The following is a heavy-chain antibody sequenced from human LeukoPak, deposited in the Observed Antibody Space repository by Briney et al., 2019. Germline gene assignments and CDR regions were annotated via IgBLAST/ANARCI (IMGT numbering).Heavy chain of an antibody. CDR2: IYYSGST. D-gene: IGHD3-10*01. CDR1: GVSISSYY. V-gene: IGHV4-59*01. Sequence: SETLSLTCTVSGVSISSYYWSWIRQPPGKGLEWIGYIYYSGSTNYNPSLKSRVTISVDTSKNQFSLKLSSVTAADTAVYYCARGAPSSDYYYYGMDVWGQGTTVTVSS. J-gene: IGHJ6*02. CDR3: ARGAPSSDYYYYGMDV.